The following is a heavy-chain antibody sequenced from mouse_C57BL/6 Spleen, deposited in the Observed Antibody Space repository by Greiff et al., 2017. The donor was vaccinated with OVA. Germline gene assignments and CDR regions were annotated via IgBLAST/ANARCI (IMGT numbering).Heavy chain of an antibody. Sequence: EVQLQQSGPELVKPGASVKISCKASGYTFTDYYMNWVKQSHGKSLEWIGDINPNNGGTSYNQKFKGKATLTVDKSSSTAYMELRSLTSEDSAVYYCARGGDCDYWGQGTTLTVSS. CDR3: ARGGDCDY. D-gene: IGHD2-13*01. CDR2: INPNNGGT. V-gene: IGHV1-26*01. J-gene: IGHJ2*01. CDR1: GYTFTDYY.